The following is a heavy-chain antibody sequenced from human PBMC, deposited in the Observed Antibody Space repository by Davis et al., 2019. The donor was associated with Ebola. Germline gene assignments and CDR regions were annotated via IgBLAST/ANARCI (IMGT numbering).Heavy chain of an antibody. CDR1: GFSLTTEY. CDR3: AKDGETYYSDSGGFYLDY. D-gene: IGHD3-22*01. CDR2: IHNNDKT. Sequence: GESLKISCAVSGFSLTTEYMSWVRQPPGKGLEWVAIIHNNDKTHYADSVKGRFTISRDNSKNTLSLQMDSLRADDTAVYYCAKDGETYYSDSGGFYLDYWGQGTLVTVSS. V-gene: IGHV3-53*01. J-gene: IGHJ4*02.